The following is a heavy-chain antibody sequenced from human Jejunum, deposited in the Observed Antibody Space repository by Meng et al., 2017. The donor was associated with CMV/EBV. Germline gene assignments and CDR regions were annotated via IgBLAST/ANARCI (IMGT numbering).Heavy chain of an antibody. D-gene: IGHD3-16*01. CDR2: FHPGGTT. V-gene: IGHV4-4*07. Sequence: SGQALVGPSDTLSLTCSVSGGPISGYYWRWVRQPAGKRLEWIGRFHPGGTTNYNPSLENRITVSVDSSKNQFFLKLTSVTAADTAIYYCARECVGEAYDCQWNYWFDPWGRGTLVTVAS. J-gene: IGHJ5*02. CDR3: ARECVGEAYDCQWNYWFDP. CDR1: GGPISGYY.